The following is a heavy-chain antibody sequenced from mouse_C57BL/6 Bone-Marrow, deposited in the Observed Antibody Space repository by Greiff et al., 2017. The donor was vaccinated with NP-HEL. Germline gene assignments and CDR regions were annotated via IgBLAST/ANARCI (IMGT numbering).Heavy chain of an antibody. CDR3: AKDGPHWYFDV. J-gene: IGHJ1*03. CDR1: GFTFSSYA. CDR2: ISDGGSYT. V-gene: IGHV5-4*01. Sequence: EVNVVESGGGLVKPGGSLKLSCAASGFTFSSYAMSWVRQTPEKRLEWVATISDGGSYTYYPDNVKGRFTISRDNAKNNLYLQMSHLKSEDTAMYYCAKDGPHWYFDVWGTGTTVTVSS.